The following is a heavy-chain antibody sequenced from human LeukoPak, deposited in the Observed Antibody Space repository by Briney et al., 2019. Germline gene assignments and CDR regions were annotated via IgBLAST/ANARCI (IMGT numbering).Heavy chain of an antibody. CDR2: IYTSGST. CDR3: ARDAGNYFVSGSYGYFDY. J-gene: IGHJ4*02. V-gene: IGHV4-4*07. CDR1: GGSISSYY. Sequence: SETLSLTCTVSGGSISSYYWSWIRQPAGKGLEWIGRIYTSGSTNYNPSLKSRVTMSVDTSKNQFSLKLSSVTAADTAVYYCARDAGNYFVSGSYGYFDYWAREPWSPSPQ. D-gene: IGHD3-10*01.